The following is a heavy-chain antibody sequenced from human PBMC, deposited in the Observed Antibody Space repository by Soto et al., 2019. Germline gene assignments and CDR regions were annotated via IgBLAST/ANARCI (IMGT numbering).Heavy chain of an antibody. CDR2: IMPIIGTA. J-gene: IGHJ4*02. CDR1: GGTFSSHV. V-gene: IGHV1-69*01. D-gene: IGHD3-22*01. Sequence: QVQLVQSGAEVKKPGSSVKVSCKASGGTFSSHVFNWVRQAPGQGLEWMGGIMPIIGTANYAQKFQGRVTINAEESTSTAYMALSSLRAESKAVYYCASDLEVRECNISHIDYWCQGTLVTVSS. CDR3: ASDLEVRECNISHIDY.